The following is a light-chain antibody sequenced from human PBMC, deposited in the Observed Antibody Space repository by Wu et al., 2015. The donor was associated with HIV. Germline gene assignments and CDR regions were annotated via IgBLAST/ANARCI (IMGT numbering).Light chain of an antibody. Sequence: EIVMTPSPATLSVSPGERATLPCRASQSVSSNLAWYQQKPGQAPRLLIYGASTRATGIPARFSGSGSGTEFTLTISSLQSEDFAVYYCQQYNNWPPVTFGQGTRLEIK. V-gene: IGKV3-15*01. J-gene: IGKJ5*01. CDR3: QQYNNWPPVT. CDR1: QSVSSN. CDR2: GAS.